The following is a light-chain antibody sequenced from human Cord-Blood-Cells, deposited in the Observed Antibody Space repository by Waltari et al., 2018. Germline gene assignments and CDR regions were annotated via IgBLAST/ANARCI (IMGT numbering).Light chain of an antibody. J-gene: IGKJ2*01. V-gene: IGKV1-33*01. CDR1: QDISNY. CDR3: QQYDNLSYT. Sequence: DIQMTQSPSSLSASVGDRVTITCQASQDISNYINWYQQKPGKAPKLLIYDASNFETGVPSRFSGSGSGTDFTFTISSLQPEDIATYYCQQYDNLSYTFGQGTKLEIK. CDR2: DAS.